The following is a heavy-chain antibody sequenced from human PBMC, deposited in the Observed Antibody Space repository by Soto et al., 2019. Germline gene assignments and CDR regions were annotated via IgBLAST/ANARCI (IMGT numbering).Heavy chain of an antibody. CDR1: GFMFSSAW. D-gene: IGHD1-1*01. Sequence: EVKVVESGGNLVKPGGSLRLSCATSGFMFSSAWMSWVRQAPGKGLEWIGRIKSRSEGGARDYAAPVKGRFNISRDDSKNMAYLQMDSLRAEDTAVYYCVEGWNDFWGPGTLVTVSS. CDR2: IKSRSEGGAR. J-gene: IGHJ4*02. CDR3: VEGWNDF. V-gene: IGHV3-15*01.